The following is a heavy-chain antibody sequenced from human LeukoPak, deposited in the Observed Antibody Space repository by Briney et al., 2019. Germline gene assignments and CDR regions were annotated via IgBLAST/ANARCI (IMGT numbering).Heavy chain of an antibody. CDR2: ISNSSNTI. CDR1: GFTFSSYS. CDR3: ARDGGADYYGSGSYYFDY. J-gene: IGHJ4*02. Sequence: GGSLRLSCAASGFTFSSYSMNWVRQAPGKGLEWVSYISNSSNTIYYVDSVKGRFTISRDNAKNSLYLQMNSLRAEDTAVYYCARDGGADYYGSGSYYFDYWGQGTLVTVSS. V-gene: IGHV3-48*04. D-gene: IGHD3-10*01.